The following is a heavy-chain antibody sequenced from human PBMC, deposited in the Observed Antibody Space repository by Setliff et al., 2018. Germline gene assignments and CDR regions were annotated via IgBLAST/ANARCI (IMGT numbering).Heavy chain of an antibody. J-gene: IGHJ4*02. Sequence: PSETLSLTCAGYGGSFSTYYWIWIRQPPGKGLEWIGEINHSGSTNYNPSLKSRVTISVDTSKNQFSLKLSSVTAADTAVYYCARGRRGLYGESDYWGQGTLVTVSS. D-gene: IGHD4-17*01. V-gene: IGHV4-34*01. CDR1: GGSFSTYY. CDR3: ARGRRGLYGESDY. CDR2: INHSGST.